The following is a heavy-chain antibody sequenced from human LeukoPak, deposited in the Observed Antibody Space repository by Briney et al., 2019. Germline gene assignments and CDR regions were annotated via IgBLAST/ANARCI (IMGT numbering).Heavy chain of an antibody. Sequence: GESLRLSCAASGFTVSSNYMSWVRQAPGKGLEWVSVIYSGGSTYYADSVKGRFTISRDNAKNSLYLQMNSLRAEDTAVYYCAREADCSSTSCYAVDNWFDPWGQGTLVTVSS. CDR2: IYSGGST. V-gene: IGHV3-53*01. CDR3: AREADCSSTSCYAVDNWFDP. CDR1: GFTVSSNY. J-gene: IGHJ5*02. D-gene: IGHD2-2*01.